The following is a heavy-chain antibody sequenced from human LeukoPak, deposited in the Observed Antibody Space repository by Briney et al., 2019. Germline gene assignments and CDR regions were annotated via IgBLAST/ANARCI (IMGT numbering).Heavy chain of an antibody. CDR1: GGSISSNSYY. Sequence: SETLSLTCTVSGGSISSNSYYWGWIRQSPGKGLEWIANIYYTGSTYYNPSLKSRITISVDTSKNQFSLKLSSVTAADTAIYYCARVHVNSGYYFGDAFDIWGQGTMVTVSS. CDR3: ARVHVNSGYYFGDAFDI. J-gene: IGHJ3*02. CDR2: IYYTGST. D-gene: IGHD3-22*01. V-gene: IGHV4-39*07.